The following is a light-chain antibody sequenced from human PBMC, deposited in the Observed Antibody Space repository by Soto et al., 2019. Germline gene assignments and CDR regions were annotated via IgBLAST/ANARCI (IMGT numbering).Light chain of an antibody. J-gene: IGLJ1*01. CDR2: EVS. CDR3: FSYTSSGTYV. V-gene: IGLV2-14*01. CDR1: SSDVVNYRY. Sequence: QSVLTQPASVPGSPGQSITISCTGTSSDVVNYRYVSWYQQHPGKAPKLMIYEVSNRPSGVSNRFSGPKSGNTASLTISGLQAEDEADYYCFSYTSSGTYVFGTGTKVTVL.